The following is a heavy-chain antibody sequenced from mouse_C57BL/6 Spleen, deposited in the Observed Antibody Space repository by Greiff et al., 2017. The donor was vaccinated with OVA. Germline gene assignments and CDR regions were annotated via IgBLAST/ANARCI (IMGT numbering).Heavy chain of an antibody. CDR1: GYTFTSYW. CDR2: IDPSDSET. V-gene: IGHV1-52*01. D-gene: IGHD1-1*01. CDR3: ARGEYYGSSTGYFDV. Sequence: VQLQQSGAELVRPGSSVKLSCKASGYTFTSYWMHWVKQRPIQGLEWIGNIDPSDSETHYNQKFKDKATLTVDKSSSTAYMQLSSLTSEDSAVYYCARGEYYGSSTGYFDVWGTGTTVTVSS. J-gene: IGHJ1*03.